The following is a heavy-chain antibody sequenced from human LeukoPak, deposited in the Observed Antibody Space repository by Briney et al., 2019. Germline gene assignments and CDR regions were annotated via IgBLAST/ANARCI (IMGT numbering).Heavy chain of an antibody. J-gene: IGHJ5*02. V-gene: IGHV1-18*01. D-gene: IGHD1-26*01. CDR1: GYTFTSYG. CDR2: ISAYNGNT. CDR3: ARDSYPVGVTPNWFDP. Sequence: ASVTVSCTASGYTFTSYGISWVRQAPGQGLEWMGWISAYNGNTNYAQKVQGRVTMTTDTSTSTAYMELRSLRSDDTAVYYCARDSYPVGVTPNWFDPWGQGTLVAVSS.